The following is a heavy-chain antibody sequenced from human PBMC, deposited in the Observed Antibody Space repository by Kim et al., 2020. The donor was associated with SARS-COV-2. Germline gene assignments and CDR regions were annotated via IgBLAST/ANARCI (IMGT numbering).Heavy chain of an antibody. CDR3: ARGGRYYDSSGYYFPYYYYGMDV. Sequence: SETLSLTCAVYGGSFSGYYWSWIRQPPGKGLEWIGEINHSGSTNYNPSLKSRVTISVDTSKNQFSLKLSSVTAADTAVYYCARGGRYYDSSGYYFPYYYYGMDVWGQGTTVTVSS. J-gene: IGHJ6*02. CDR1: GGSFSGYY. D-gene: IGHD3-22*01. V-gene: IGHV4-34*01. CDR2: INHSGST.